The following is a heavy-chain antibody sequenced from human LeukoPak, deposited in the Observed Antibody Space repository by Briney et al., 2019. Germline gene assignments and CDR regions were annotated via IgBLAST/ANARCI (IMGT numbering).Heavy chain of an antibody. D-gene: IGHD3-3*01. CDR1: GYTFTTYY. CDR3: AKTSIGGLHFDY. V-gene: IGHV5-51*04. Sequence: GESPKISCKGSGYTFTTYYIGWVRQMPGKGLEWMGISYPGDSDTRYNPSFQGQVTISADRPISTAYLQWSNLKASDTAMYYCAKTSIGGLHFDYWGQGTLVTVSS. J-gene: IGHJ4*02. CDR2: SYPGDSDT.